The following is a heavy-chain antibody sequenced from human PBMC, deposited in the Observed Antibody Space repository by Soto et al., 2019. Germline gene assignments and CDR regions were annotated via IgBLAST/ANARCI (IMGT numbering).Heavy chain of an antibody. J-gene: IGHJ4*02. CDR1: GYSFTKYW. V-gene: IGHV5-51*01. CDR2: IYPGDSDT. Sequence: PGESLKISCKGSGYSFTKYWIGWVRQMPGKGLEWMGIIYPGDSDTRYSPSFRGQVITSADKSISTAYLQWTSLQASDTAIYYCARTYSGTYPPPYYFDYWGQGTLVTVSS. D-gene: IGHD1-26*01. CDR3: ARTYSGTYPPPYYFDY.